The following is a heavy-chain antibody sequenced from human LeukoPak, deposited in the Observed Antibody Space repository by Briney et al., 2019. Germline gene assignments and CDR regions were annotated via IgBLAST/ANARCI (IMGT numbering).Heavy chain of an antibody. D-gene: IGHD5-24*01. Sequence: GGSLRLSCAASGFTFSSYWMSWVRQAPGKGLEWVANIKQDGSEKYYVDSVKGRFTISRDNAKNSLYLQMNSLRAEDTAVYYCARGDRDGYNYGVFDYWGQGTLVTVSS. CDR3: ARGDRDGYNYGVFDY. J-gene: IGHJ4*02. V-gene: IGHV3-7*01. CDR1: GFTFSSYW. CDR2: IKQDGSEK.